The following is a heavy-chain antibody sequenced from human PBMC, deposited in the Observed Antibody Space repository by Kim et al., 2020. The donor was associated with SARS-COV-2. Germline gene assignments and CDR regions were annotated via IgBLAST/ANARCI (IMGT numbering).Heavy chain of an antibody. CDR3: ARLRTMVRGVIPYRLYGMDV. J-gene: IGHJ6*02. CDR1: GYTFTSYG. CDR2: ISAYNGNT. V-gene: IGHV1-18*01. D-gene: IGHD3-10*01. Sequence: ASVKVSCKASGYTFTSYGISWVRQAPGQGLEWMGWISAYNGNTNYAQKLQGRVTMTTDTSTSTAYMELRSLRSDDTAVYYCARLRTMVRGVIPYRLYGMDVWGQGTTVTVSS.